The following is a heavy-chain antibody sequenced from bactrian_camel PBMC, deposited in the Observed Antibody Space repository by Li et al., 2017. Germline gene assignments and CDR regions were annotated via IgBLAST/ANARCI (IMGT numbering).Heavy chain of an antibody. V-gene: IGHV3S1*01. J-gene: IGHJ4*01. D-gene: IGHD1*01. CDR3: VAAGSPRNSLAQNY. CDR1: GFTFSAYW. Sequence: VQLVESGGGLVQPGGSLRLSCAASGFTFSAYWMYWVRQAPGKGPEWVSVIDNGRGSTFDGLSVKGRFTTSRDNAKNQVYLQLNSLKIEDTAVYYCVAAGSPRNSLAQNYWGQGTQVTVS. CDR2: IDNGRGST.